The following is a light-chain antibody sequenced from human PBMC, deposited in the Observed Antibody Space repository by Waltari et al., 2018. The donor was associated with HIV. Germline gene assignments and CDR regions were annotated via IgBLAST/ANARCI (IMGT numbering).Light chain of an antibody. CDR1: SSDVGGYNS. J-gene: IGLJ2*01. CDR2: EVT. V-gene: IGLV2-14*01. CDR3: ASYVTGGTVI. Sequence: QSALTQPASVSGSPGQSIAISCTGTSSDVGGYNSVSWYQQHPGKAPQLIIYEVTRRPSGVSHRFSGSKSGNTASLTISGLQAEDETDYYCASYVTGGTVIFGGGTKLTVV.